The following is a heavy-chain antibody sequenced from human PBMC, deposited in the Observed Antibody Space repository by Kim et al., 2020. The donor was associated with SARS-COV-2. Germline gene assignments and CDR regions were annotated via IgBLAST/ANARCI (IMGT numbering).Heavy chain of an antibody. Sequence: SIGYADSVKGRFTISRDNAKNSLYLQMNSLRAEDTALYYCAVTDYGTKDVWGQGTTVTVSS. D-gene: IGHD2-2*01. V-gene: IGHV3-9*01. J-gene: IGHJ6*02. CDR2: SI. CDR3: AVTDYGTKDV.